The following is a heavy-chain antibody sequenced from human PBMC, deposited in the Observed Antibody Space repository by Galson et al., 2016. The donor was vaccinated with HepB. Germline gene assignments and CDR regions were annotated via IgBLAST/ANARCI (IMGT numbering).Heavy chain of an antibody. CDR1: GFTFSNHY. J-gene: IGHJ6*02. CDR3: ARDPDTASKGDV. CDR2: ITSSGSAI. V-gene: IGHV3-11*01. D-gene: IGHD5-18*01. Sequence: SLRLSCAASGFTFSNHYMSWIRQAPGKGLECISRITSSGSAIYYADSVKGRFTISRDNAKNSLYLQMNSLRAEDTAVYYCARDPDTASKGDVWGQGTTVTVSS.